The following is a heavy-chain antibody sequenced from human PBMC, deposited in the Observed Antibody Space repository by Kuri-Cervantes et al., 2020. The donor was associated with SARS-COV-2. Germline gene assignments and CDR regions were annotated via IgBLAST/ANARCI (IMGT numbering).Heavy chain of an antibody. CDR1: GFTFSSYS. CDR3: ARPAEIGTRFDY. D-gene: IGHD1-14*01. Sequence: LSLTYAASGFTFSSYSMNWVRQAPGKGLVWVSYISSSSSYIYYADSVKGGFTISRDNAQNTLYLQMNSLRAGNTAVYYCARPAEIGTRFDYWGQGTLVTVSS. J-gene: IGHJ4*02. V-gene: IGHV3-21*01. CDR2: ISSSSSYI.